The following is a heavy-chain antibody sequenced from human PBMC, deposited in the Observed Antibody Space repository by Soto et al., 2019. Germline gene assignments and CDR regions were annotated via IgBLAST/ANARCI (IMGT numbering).Heavy chain of an antibody. CDR3: AKEYCGGHCSSDYFDY. Sequence: PGGSPRLSCAASGFTFSNYGIHWVRQAPGNGLEWVAVISRDGSVRYYADSVKGRFTISRDNSKNTLYLQVNNLRAEDTAVYYCAKEYCGGHCSSDYFDYWGQGTLVPVSS. V-gene: IGHV3-30*18. J-gene: IGHJ4*02. D-gene: IGHD2-21*01. CDR1: GFTFSNYG. CDR2: ISRDGSVR.